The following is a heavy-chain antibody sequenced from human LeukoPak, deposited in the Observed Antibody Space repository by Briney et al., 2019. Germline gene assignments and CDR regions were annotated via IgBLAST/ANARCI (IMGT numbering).Heavy chain of an antibody. D-gene: IGHD4-23*01. CDR1: GGSISSYY. Sequence: SETLSLTCTVSGGSISSYYWSWIRQPPGKGLQWIGYIYNSGSTNHNPSLKSRVTISLDTSKNQFSLKVSSVTAADTAVYYCARAPTTVVTPYYFYFWGQGTLVTVSS. CDR2: IYNSGST. V-gene: IGHV4-59*01. CDR3: ARAPTTVVTPYYFYF. J-gene: IGHJ4*02.